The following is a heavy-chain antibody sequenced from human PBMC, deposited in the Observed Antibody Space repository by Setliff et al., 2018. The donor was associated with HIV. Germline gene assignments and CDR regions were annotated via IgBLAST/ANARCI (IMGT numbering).Heavy chain of an antibody. D-gene: IGHD1-7*01. J-gene: IGHJ6*03. CDR1: GYTFTSYD. CDR3: ARAMLKLIGYYYMDV. Sequence: SVTVSCKASGYTFTSYDINWVRQATGQGLEWMGGIIPILGTANYAQKFQGRVTITADESTSTAYMELSSLRSDDTAVYYCARAMLKLIGYYYMDVWGKGTTVTVSS. CDR2: IIPILGTA. V-gene: IGHV1-69*13.